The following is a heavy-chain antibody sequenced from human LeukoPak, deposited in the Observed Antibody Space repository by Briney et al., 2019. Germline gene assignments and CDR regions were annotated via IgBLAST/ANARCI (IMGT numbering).Heavy chain of an antibody. Sequence: TGGSLRLSCAASGFTFSSYAMSWVRQAPGKGLEWVSAISGSGGSTYYADSVKGRFTISRDNSKNTLYLQMNSLRAEDTAVYYCAKGPPRIAAAGTETFDSWGQGTLVTVSS. CDR1: GFTFSSYA. V-gene: IGHV3-23*01. CDR3: AKGPPRIAAAGTETFDS. D-gene: IGHD6-13*01. J-gene: IGHJ4*02. CDR2: ISGSGGST.